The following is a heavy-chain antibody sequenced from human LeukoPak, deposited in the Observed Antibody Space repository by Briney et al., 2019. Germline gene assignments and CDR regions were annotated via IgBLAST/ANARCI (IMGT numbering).Heavy chain of an antibody. CDR2: IKQDGSQK. V-gene: IGHV3-7*01. CDR3: TRENWYIDY. J-gene: IGHJ4*02. Sequence: GGSLRLSCAASGFTFINYWMSSVRQAPGKGLEWVANIKQDGSQKYYVDSVKDRFTISRDNAKNSLYLQMNSLRAEDAAVYYCTRENWYIDYWGQGTLVTVSS. CDR1: GFTFINYW.